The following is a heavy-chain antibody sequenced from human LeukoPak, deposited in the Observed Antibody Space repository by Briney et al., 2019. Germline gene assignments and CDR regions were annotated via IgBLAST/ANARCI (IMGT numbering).Heavy chain of an antibody. CDR2: INPNSGGT. CDR3: ARGLGQLGEEDYYYMDV. CDR1: GYTFTGYY. J-gene: IGHJ6*03. D-gene: IGHD6-6*01. V-gene: IGHV1-2*02. Sequence: GASVKVSCKASGYTFTGYYMHWVRQAPGQGLEWMGWINPNSGGTNYAQKFQGRVTMTRDTSISTAYMELSRLRSDDTAVYYCARGLGQLGEEDYYYMDVWGKGTTVTVSS.